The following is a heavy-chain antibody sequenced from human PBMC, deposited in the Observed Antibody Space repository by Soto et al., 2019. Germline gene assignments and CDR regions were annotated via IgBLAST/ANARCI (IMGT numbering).Heavy chain of an antibody. CDR1: GGNISSYY. CDR2: IYYSGST. D-gene: IGHD1-7*01. V-gene: IGHV4-59*01. J-gene: IGHJ4*02. CDR3: ARGQLELLGFDY. Sequence: SETLSLTCTVSGGNISSYYWSWIRQPPGKGLEWIGYIYYSGSTNYNPSLKSRVTISVDTSKNQFSLKLSSVTAADTAVYYCARGQLELLGFDYWGQGTLVTVSS.